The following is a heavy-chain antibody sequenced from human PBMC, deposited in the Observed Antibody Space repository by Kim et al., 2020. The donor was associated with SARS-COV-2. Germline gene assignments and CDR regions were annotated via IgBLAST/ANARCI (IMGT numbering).Heavy chain of an antibody. Sequence: SETLSLTCTVSGGSISSYYWSWIRQPAGKGLEWIGRIYTSGSTNYNPSLKSRVTMSVDTSKNQFSLKLSSVTAADTAVYYCARDRLTYNWNEDYYYYYGMDVWGQGTTVTVSS. V-gene: IGHV4-4*07. D-gene: IGHD1-1*01. CDR3: ARDRLTYNWNEDYYYYYGMDV. CDR2: IYTSGST. CDR1: GGSISSYY. J-gene: IGHJ6*02.